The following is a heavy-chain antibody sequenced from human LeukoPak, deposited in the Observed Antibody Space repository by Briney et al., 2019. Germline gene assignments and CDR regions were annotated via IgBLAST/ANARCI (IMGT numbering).Heavy chain of an antibody. D-gene: IGHD3-10*01. CDR2: ISGRGRYI. J-gene: IGHJ4*02. CDR1: GFTFSSYS. V-gene: IGHV3-21*01. CDR3: ARDSGGGMGDY. Sequence: GGSLRLSCAASGFTFSSYSMNWVRQAPGKGLEWVSSISGRGRYIYYADCLKGRFTISRDNAKNSLYLQMNSLRAEDTAVYYCARDSGGGMGDYWGQGTLVTVSS.